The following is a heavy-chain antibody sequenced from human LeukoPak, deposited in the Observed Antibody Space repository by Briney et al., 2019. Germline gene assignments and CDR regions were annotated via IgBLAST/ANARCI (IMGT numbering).Heavy chain of an antibody. CDR2: IDSEGSST. CDR3: ARALRLAVNLDY. V-gene: IGHV3-74*01. Sequence: GGSLRLSCAASGFRFSGYWMHWVRQAPGKGLVWVSHIDSEGSSTNYADSVKGRLTISRDNAKDTLYLQMNSLRAEDTAVYYCARALRLAVNLDYWGQGTLVTVSS. J-gene: IGHJ4*01. D-gene: IGHD6-19*01. CDR1: GFRFSGYW.